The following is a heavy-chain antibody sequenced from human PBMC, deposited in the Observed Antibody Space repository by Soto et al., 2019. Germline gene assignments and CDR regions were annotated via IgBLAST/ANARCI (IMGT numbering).Heavy chain of an antibody. Sequence: PSETLSLTCTISGGSISSGDYWSWIRQPPGKGLEWIGYIYYSGGTYYNPSLKSRVTMSVDTSQNQFSLKLSSVSAADTAVYYCARTKYYYDSTAYIFDHWGQGALVTVSS. CDR2: IYYSGGT. CDR3: ARTKYYYDSTAYIFDH. V-gene: IGHV4-30-4*01. D-gene: IGHD3-22*01. J-gene: IGHJ4*02. CDR1: GGSISSGDY.